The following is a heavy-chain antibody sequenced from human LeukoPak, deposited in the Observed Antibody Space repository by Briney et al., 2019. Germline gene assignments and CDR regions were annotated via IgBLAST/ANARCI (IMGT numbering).Heavy chain of an antibody. Sequence: PGGSLRLSCAASGFTASSNYMSWVRQAPGKGLEWVSVIYSGGSTYYADSVKGRFTISRHNSKNTLYLQMNSLRAEDTAVYYCARGAGGDFDYWGQGTLVTVSS. CDR3: ARGAGGDFDY. J-gene: IGHJ4*02. CDR1: GFTASSNY. D-gene: IGHD3-10*01. V-gene: IGHV3-53*04. CDR2: IYSGGST.